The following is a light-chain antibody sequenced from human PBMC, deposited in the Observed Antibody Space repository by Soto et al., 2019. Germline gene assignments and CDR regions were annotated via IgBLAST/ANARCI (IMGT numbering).Light chain of an antibody. CDR1: SGHSSYV. V-gene: IGLV4-69*01. CDR3: QTWGTGIVV. CDR2: LNSDGSH. J-gene: IGLJ2*01. Sequence: HPVLTQSPSASASLGASVKLTCTLSSGHSSYVIAWHQQQPEEGPRYLMKLNSDGSHTKGDGIPDRFSGSSSGAERYLTISSLQSEDEADYYCQTWGTGIVVFGGGTKLTVL.